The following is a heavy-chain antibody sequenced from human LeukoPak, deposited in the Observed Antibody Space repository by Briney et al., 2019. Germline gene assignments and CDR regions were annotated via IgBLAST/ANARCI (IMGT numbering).Heavy chain of an antibody. Sequence: SETLSLTCTVSGGSISSYYWSWIRQPPGKGLEWIGYIYYSGSTNYNPSLKSRVTISVDTSKNQFSLKLSSVTAADTAVYYCARQTLYSGYDMCYYYYGMDVWGQGTTVTVSS. CDR3: ARQTLYSGYDMCYYYYGMDV. CDR2: IYYSGST. CDR1: GGSISSYY. J-gene: IGHJ6*02. D-gene: IGHD5-12*01. V-gene: IGHV4-59*08.